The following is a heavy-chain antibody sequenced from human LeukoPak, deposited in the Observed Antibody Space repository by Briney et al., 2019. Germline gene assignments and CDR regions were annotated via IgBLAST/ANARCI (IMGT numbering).Heavy chain of an antibody. D-gene: IGHD6-13*01. CDR1: GYTFTSYD. CDR2: MNPNSGNT. V-gene: IGHV1-8*01. Sequence: ASVKVSCKASGYTFTSYDINWVRQATGQGLEWMGWMNPNSGNTGYAQKFQGRVTMTRNTSISTAYMELSSLRSEDTAVYYCARRSSSWYNRLDYWGQGTPVTVSS. CDR3: ARRSSSWYNRLDY. J-gene: IGHJ4*02.